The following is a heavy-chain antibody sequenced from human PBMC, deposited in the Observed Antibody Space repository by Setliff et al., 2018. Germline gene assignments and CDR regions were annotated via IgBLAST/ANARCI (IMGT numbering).Heavy chain of an antibody. V-gene: IGHV4-34*01. CDR1: GGSFSGYY. J-gene: IGHJ3*01. Sequence: SETLSLTCAVYGGSFSGYYWTWIRQPPGKGLEWIGEINHSGGTNYNPSLKSRVAMSIDMSDNQFSLRLKSVTAADTAVYFCARDDLRAGDAFDFWGQETMVTVSS. CDR2: INHSGGT. CDR3: ARDDLRAGDAFDF.